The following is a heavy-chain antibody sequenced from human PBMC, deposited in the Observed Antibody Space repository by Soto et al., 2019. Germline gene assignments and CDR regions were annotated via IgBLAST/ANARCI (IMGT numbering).Heavy chain of an antibody. Sequence: QLQLQESGPGLVKPSETLSLTCSVSGGSISSSAYYWGWIRQPPGKGLEWTASIYYSGHTYSNPSLKSRVIISMDTSKNQFSLKVNSVTAADTALYYCARHVPKSLVYNGYDFLRARFDPWGQGARVTVSS. J-gene: IGHJ5*02. CDR1: GGSISSSAYY. V-gene: IGHV4-39*01. CDR2: IYYSGHT. D-gene: IGHD5-12*01. CDR3: ARHVPKSLVYNGYDFLRARFDP.